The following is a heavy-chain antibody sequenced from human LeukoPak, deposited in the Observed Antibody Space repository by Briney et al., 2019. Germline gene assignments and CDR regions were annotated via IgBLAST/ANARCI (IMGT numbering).Heavy chain of an antibody. V-gene: IGHV3-23*01. CDR3: VKVQLWSKRAFDY. CDR1: GFTFSSYA. D-gene: IGHD5-18*01. Sequence: PGGSLRLSCADSGFTFSSYAMSWVRQAPGKGLEWVSGISASGGSTYYADSVKVRFTISRDNSKNTLYLQMNSLRAEDTAVYYCVKVQLWSKRAFDYWGQGILVTVSS. J-gene: IGHJ4*02. CDR2: ISASGGST.